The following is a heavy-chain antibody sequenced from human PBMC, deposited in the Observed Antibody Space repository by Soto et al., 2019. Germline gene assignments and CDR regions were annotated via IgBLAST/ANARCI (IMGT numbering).Heavy chain of an antibody. Sequence: QVQLQESGPGLVKPSQTLSLTCTVSGGSISSGDYYWSWIRQPPGKGLEWIGYIYYSGSTYYNPSLERRMTIPVDTSQDQFSLKLSSVTAADTAVYYCARNRYGYTFYDYGGQGTLVTVSS. J-gene: IGHJ4*02. CDR1: GGSISSGDYY. CDR2: IYYSGST. V-gene: IGHV4-30-4*01. D-gene: IGHD5-18*01. CDR3: ARNRYGYTFYDY.